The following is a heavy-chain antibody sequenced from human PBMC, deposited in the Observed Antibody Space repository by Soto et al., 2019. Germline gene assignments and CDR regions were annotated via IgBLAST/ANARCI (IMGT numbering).Heavy chain of an antibody. CDR1: GFTFSGYA. V-gene: IGHV3-23*01. D-gene: IGHD4-17*01. CDR2: ISGSGGST. J-gene: IGHJ5*02. CDR3: AKGPPRQYGVYALWFDP. Sequence: HPGASLRLSFPASGFTFSGYAMSWVRQAAGEGLEWVSAISGSGGSTYYADRVKGRFTIYRDNSKNTLYLQMKSLRAEDTVVYYCAKGPPRQYGVYALWFDPWGQGTLVTVSS.